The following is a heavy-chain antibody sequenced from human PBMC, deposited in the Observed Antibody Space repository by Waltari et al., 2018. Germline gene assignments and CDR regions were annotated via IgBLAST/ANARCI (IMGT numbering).Heavy chain of an antibody. CDR3: ARAGYYYDSSGYRYYYYGMDV. CDR1: GYTFTSYA. V-gene: IGHV1-3*01. Sequence: QVQLVQSGAEVKKPGASVKVSCKASGYTFTSYAMHWVRQAPGQRLEWMGWINAGNGNTKYSPKFQGRVTITADESTSTAYMELSSLRSEDTAVYYCARAGYYYDSSGYRYYYYGMDVWGQGTTVTVSS. D-gene: IGHD3-22*01. J-gene: IGHJ6*02. CDR2: INAGNGNT.